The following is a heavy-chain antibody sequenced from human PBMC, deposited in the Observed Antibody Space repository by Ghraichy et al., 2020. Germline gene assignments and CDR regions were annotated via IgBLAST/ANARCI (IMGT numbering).Heavy chain of an antibody. J-gene: IGHJ5*02. CDR2: INSDGSST. Sequence: GGSLRLSCAASGFTFSSSWMHWVRQAPGKGLVWVSRINSDGSSTSYADSVKGRCTISRDNAKNTLYLQMNSLRAEDTAVYYCARERLRNWFDPWGQGTLVTVSS. CDR3: ARERLRNWFDP. D-gene: IGHD2-21*01. CDR1: GFTFSSSW. V-gene: IGHV3-74*01.